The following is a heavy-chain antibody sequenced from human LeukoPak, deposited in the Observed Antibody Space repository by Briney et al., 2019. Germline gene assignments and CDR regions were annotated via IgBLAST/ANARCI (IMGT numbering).Heavy chain of an antibody. Sequence: GESLKISCKGSGYSFTSYWIGWVRQMPGKGLEWMGIIYPGDSDTRYSPSFQGQVTISADKSISTAYLQWSSLKASDTAMYYCARRYRTYGSGSNYYFDYWGQGTLVTVSS. J-gene: IGHJ4*02. V-gene: IGHV5-51*01. CDR2: IYPGDSDT. CDR1: GYSFTSYW. CDR3: ARRYRTYGSGSNYYFDY. D-gene: IGHD3-10*01.